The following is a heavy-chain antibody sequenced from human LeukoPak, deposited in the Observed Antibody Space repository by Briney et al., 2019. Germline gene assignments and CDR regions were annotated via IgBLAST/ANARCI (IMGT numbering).Heavy chain of an antibody. CDR2: IYPGDSDT. CDR1: GYSFTSYW. Sequence: GESLKISCKGSGYSFTSYWIGWVRQMPGKGLEWMGIIYPGDSDTRYSPSFQGQVTISADKSISTAYLQWSSLKASDTAMYYCARVVPAAIQGTRHYYYYMDVLGKGTTVTVSS. D-gene: IGHD2-2*02. CDR3: ARVVPAAIQGTRHYYYYMDV. J-gene: IGHJ6*03. V-gene: IGHV5-51*01.